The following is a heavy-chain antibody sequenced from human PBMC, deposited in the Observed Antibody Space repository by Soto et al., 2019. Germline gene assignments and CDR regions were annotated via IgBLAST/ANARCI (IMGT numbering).Heavy chain of an antibody. J-gene: IGHJ4*02. V-gene: IGHV4-59*01. CDR3: APQSAGSSSYVFDY. CDR1: GGSISSYY. Sequence: SETLSLTCTVSGGSISSYYWSWIRQPPGKGLEWIGYVYYSGSTNYNPSLKSRITISLDTSKNQFSLKLSSVTAADTAVYYCAPQSAGSSSYVFDYWGQGTLVTVSS. D-gene: IGHD6-13*01. CDR2: VYYSGST.